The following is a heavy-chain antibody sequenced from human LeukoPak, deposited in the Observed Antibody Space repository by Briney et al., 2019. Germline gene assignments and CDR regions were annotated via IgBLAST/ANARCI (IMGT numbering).Heavy chain of an antibody. Sequence: SETLSLTCTVSGGSFSSGSYYWSWIRQPPGKGLEWIGYIYYSGSTNYNPSLKSRVTISVDTSKNQFSLKLSSVTAADTAVYYCARETKGYDYVWGSYRYNWFDPWGQGTLVTVSS. CDR2: IYYSGST. CDR3: ARETKGYDYVWGSYRYNWFDP. J-gene: IGHJ5*02. D-gene: IGHD3-16*02. CDR1: GGSFSSGSYY. V-gene: IGHV4-61*01.